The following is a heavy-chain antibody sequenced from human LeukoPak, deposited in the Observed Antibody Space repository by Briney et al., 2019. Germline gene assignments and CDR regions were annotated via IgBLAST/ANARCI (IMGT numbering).Heavy chain of an antibody. CDR1: GFTFRYSA. CDR2: IFGNGAGT. D-gene: IGHD3-10*01. Sequence: GGSLRLSCEASGFTFRYSAMSWVRQAPGKGLEWVSGIFGNGAGTYYADSVKGRFTISRDNSKNTMYLQMSNLGADDTAVYYCANPSLPAGGDFFDWWARGPLVPVSS. V-gene: IGHV3-23*01. CDR3: ANPSLPAGGDFFDW. J-gene: IGHJ4*02.